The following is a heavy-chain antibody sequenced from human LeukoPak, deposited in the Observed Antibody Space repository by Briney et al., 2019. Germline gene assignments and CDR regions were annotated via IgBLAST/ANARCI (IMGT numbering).Heavy chain of an antibody. CDR2: ISGSGGST. CDR3: ANGYYGSGSYYNGIY. CDR1: GFTFSSYA. J-gene: IGHJ4*02. Sequence: PGGSLRLSCAASGFTFSSYAMSSVRQAPGKGLEWVSAISGSGGSTYYADSVKGRFTISRDNSKNTLYLQMNSLRAEDTAVYYCANGYYGSGSYYNGIYWGQGTLVTVSS. D-gene: IGHD3-10*01. V-gene: IGHV3-23*01.